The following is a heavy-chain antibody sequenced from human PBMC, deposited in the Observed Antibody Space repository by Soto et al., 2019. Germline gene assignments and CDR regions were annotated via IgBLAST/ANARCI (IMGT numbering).Heavy chain of an antibody. CDR1: GFTFSSYA. D-gene: IGHD6-25*01. CDR3: AKDDPSIAAVARQPYYFDY. Sequence: PGGSLRLSCAASGFTFSSYAMSWVRQAPGKGLEWVSAISGSGGSTYYADSVKGRFTISRDNSKNTLYLQMNSLRAEDTAVYYCAKDDPSIAAVARQPYYFDYWGQGTLVTVSS. J-gene: IGHJ4*02. V-gene: IGHV3-23*01. CDR2: ISGSGGST.